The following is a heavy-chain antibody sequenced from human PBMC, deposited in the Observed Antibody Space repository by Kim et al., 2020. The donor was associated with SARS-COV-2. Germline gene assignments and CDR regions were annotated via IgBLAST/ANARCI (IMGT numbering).Heavy chain of an antibody. CDR1: GGSFSGYY. Sequence: SETLSLTCAVYGGSFSGYYWSWIRQPPGKGLEWIGEINHSGSTNYNPSLKSRVTISVDTSKNQFSLKLSSVTAADTAVYYCARSRREGYGSGDCGDCPFGLFDYWGQGTLVTVSS. CDR2: INHSGST. D-gene: IGHD3-10*01. V-gene: IGHV4-34*01. J-gene: IGHJ4*02. CDR3: ARSRREGYGSGDCGDCPFGLFDY.